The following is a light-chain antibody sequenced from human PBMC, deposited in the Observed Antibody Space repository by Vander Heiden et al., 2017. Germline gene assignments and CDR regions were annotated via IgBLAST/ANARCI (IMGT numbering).Light chain of an antibody. CDR3: QSVDSSGTWV. V-gene: IGLV3-25*03. CDR2: KDS. Sequence: SYELTQTPSVSVSTGQPARITCSGDALPKRYAYWYHQKPGQAPVLVIYKDSERPSGIPERFSGSSSGTTVTLTISGVQAEDEADYYCQSVDSSGTWVFGGGTKLTVL. J-gene: IGLJ3*02. CDR1: ALPKRY.